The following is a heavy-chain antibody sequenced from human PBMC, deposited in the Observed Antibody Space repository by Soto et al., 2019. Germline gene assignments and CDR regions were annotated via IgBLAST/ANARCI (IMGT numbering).Heavy chain of an antibody. D-gene: IGHD5-18*01. CDR2: IYPGDSDT. J-gene: IGHJ6*01. CDR3: ARRVVDTSYGMDV. CDR1: VYSFTSYW. Sequence: PGESLKISCKGSVYSFTSYWIGRERQMHGKGLEWMGIIYPGDSDTRYSPSFQGQVTISADKSISTAYLQWSSLKASDTAMYYCARRVVDTSYGMDVWGQGTTDTVSS. V-gene: IGHV5-51*01.